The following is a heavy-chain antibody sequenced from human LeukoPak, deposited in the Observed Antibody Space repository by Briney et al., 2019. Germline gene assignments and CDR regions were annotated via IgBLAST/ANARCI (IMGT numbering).Heavy chain of an antibody. CDR3: ARDRSGYYYEPFDY. D-gene: IGHD3-22*01. CDR2: IIPIFGTA. CDR1: GGTFSSYA. V-gene: IGHV1-69*13. J-gene: IGHJ4*02. Sequence: SVKVSCKASGGTFSSYAISWVRQAPGQGLEWMGGIIPIFGTANYAQKFQGRVTITADESTSTAYMELSSLRAEDTAVYYCARDRSGYYYEPFDYWGQGTLVTVSS.